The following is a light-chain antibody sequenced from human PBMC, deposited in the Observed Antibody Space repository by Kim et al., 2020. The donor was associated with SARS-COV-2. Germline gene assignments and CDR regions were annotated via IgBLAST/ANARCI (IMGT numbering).Light chain of an antibody. CDR1: VIASKG. CDR2: YDS. J-gene: IGLJ1*01. CDR3: QVWDSGSDHYV. Sequence: APEGAAWITGGGDVIASKGVRWYQRKPGQAPVPVIFYDSDRPSGIPERFSGSNSGNTATLTISGVEAEDEADYYCQVWDSGSDHYVFGTGTKVTVL. V-gene: IGLV3-21*04.